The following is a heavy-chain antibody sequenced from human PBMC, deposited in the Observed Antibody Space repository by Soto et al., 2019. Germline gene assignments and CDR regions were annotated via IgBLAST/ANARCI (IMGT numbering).Heavy chain of an antibody. D-gene: IGHD6-13*01. V-gene: IGHV4-34*01. CDR1: GGSFSGYY. J-gene: IGHJ4*02. CDR3: ARVIAAAGTFDFDY. Sequence: SETLSLTCAVYGGSFSGYYWSWIRQPPGKGLEWIGEINHSGSTNYNPSLKSRVTISVDTSKNQFSLKLSSVTAADTAVYYCARVIAAAGTFDFDYWGQGTLVTVSS. CDR2: INHSGST.